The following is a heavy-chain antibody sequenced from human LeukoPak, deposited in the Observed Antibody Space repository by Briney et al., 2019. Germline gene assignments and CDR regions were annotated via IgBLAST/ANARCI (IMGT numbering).Heavy chain of an antibody. J-gene: IGHJ4*02. CDR3: ARVIRGYCSGGSCRRIDY. CDR2: ISYDGSNK. CDR1: GFIFSNYA. V-gene: IGHV3-30*04. D-gene: IGHD2-15*01. Sequence: GGSLRLSCAASGFIFSNYAMHWVRQAPGKGLEWVALISYDGSNKYYADSVKGRFTISRDNAKNTLYLQMNSLRAEVTAVYYCARVIRGYCSGGSCRRIDYWGQGTLVTVSS.